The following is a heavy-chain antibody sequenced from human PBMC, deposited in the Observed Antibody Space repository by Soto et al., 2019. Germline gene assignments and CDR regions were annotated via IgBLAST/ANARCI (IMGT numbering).Heavy chain of an antibody. V-gene: IGHV3-33*01. CDR2: IWNDGSNK. D-gene: IGHD2-15*01. Sequence: GGSLRLSCAASGFTFSSLGMHWVRQAPGKGLEWVAFIWNDGSNKYYVESVKGRFTISRDNSKSTLYLQMDSLRVEDTAVYYCARGIYTYSGSMDVWGQGTTVTVSS. J-gene: IGHJ6*02. CDR1: GFTFSSLG. CDR3: ARGIYTYSGSMDV.